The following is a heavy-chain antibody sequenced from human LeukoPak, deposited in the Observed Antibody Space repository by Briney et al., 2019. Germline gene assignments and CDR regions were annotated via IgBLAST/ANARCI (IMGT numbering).Heavy chain of an antibody. CDR1: GGSFSGYY. CDR2: INHSGST. V-gene: IGHV4-34*01. D-gene: IGHD1-1*01. Sequence: PSETLSLTCAVYGGSFSGYYWSWIRQPPGKGLEWIGEINHSGSTNYNPSLKSRVTISVDTSKNQFSLKLSSVTAADTAVYYCARRWSYFDYWGQGTLVTVSS. J-gene: IGHJ4*02. CDR3: ARRWSYFDY.